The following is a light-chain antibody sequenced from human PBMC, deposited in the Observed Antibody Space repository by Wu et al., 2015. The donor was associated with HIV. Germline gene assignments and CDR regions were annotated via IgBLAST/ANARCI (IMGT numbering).Light chain of an antibody. J-gene: IGKJ4*01. CDR1: QSVSSSY. V-gene: IGKV3-20*01. Sequence: EIVLTQSPGTLSLSPGERATLSCRASQSVSSSYLAWYQQKPGQAPRLLIYGTSSRATGIPDRFSGSGSGTDFTLTISRLEPEDLAVYYCQQYSSSPLTFGGGTKVEIK. CDR2: GTS. CDR3: QQYSSSPLT.